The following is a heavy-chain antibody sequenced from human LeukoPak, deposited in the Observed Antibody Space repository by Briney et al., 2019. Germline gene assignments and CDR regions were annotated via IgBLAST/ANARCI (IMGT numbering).Heavy chain of an antibody. V-gene: IGHV3-23*01. D-gene: IGHD3-22*01. CDR2: ISGSGGST. CDR3: AKNLAYYYDSSGYKTFDY. CDR1: GFTFSSYA. Sequence: GGSLRLSCAASGFTFSSYAMSWVRQAPGKGLEWVSAISGSGGSTYYADSVKGRFTISRDNSKDTLYRQMNSLRAEDTAEYYCAKNLAYYYDSSGYKTFDYWGQGTLVTVSS. J-gene: IGHJ4*02.